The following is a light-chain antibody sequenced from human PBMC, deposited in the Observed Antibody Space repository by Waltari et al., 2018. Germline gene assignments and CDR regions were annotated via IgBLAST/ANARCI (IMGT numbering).Light chain of an antibody. Sequence: EFVLTQTPATLSLSPGERATLPCRASQSVGRFLAWYQQKPGQAPRLLIYDASNRATGIPVRFSGSASGTDFTLTISRLEPEDLAVYYCQQRADWPYTFGQGTKLEIK. CDR2: DAS. CDR3: QQRADWPYT. V-gene: IGKV3-11*01. CDR1: QSVGRF. J-gene: IGKJ2*01.